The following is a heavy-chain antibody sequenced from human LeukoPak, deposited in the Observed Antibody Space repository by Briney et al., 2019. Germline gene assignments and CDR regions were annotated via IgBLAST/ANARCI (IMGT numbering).Heavy chain of an antibody. V-gene: IGHV7-4-1*02. CDR1: GYTFTSYA. Sequence: ASVKVSCKASGYTFTSYAMNWVRQAPGQGLEWMGWINTNTGNPTYAQGFTGRFVFSLDTSVSTAYLQISSLKAEDIAVYYCARTLQLWSIAAWDYWGQGTLVTVSS. J-gene: IGHJ4*02. D-gene: IGHD6-6*01. CDR2: INTNTGNP. CDR3: ARTLQLWSIAAWDY.